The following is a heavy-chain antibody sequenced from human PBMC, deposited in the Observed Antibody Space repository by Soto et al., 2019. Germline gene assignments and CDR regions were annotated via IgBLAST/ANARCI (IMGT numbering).Heavy chain of an antibody. CDR1: GYSFTSYW. CDR2: IYPGDSDT. CDR3: ARPPYSASYYYFDQ. V-gene: IGHV5-51*01. D-gene: IGHD1-26*01. J-gene: IGHJ4*02. Sequence: GESLKISCNASGYSFTSYWIGWVRQMPGKGLEWMGIIYPGDSDTIYSPSFQGQVTISADKSISTAYLQWNSLKASDTAMYYCARPPYSASYYYFDQWGQGTPVTVSS.